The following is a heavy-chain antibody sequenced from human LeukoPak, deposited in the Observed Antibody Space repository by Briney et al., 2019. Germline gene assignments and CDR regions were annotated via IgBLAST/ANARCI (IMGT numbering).Heavy chain of an antibody. Sequence: TGGSLRLSCAGSGFTFSQYFMHWVRQAPGKGLEYLSVISYNGEQTYYSKSVKGRFTVSRDNPKNMLYLQMGSLRPEDTAVYFCARDPSVGGFSGSELDFWGQGTLVTASS. CDR2: ISYNGEQT. CDR3: ARDPSVGGFSGSELDF. V-gene: IGHV3-64*01. D-gene: IGHD3-22*01. J-gene: IGHJ4*02. CDR1: GFTFSQYF.